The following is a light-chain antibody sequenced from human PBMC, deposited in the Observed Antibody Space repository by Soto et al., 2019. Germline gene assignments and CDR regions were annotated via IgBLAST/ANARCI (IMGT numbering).Light chain of an antibody. Sequence: QSVLTQPASVSGSPGQSITISCTGTSSDVGGYNYVSWYQHHPGKAPKLMIYEVTNRPSGVSSRFSGSKSGNTASLTIFGLQAEDDADYYCCSSAGGGTYVFGTGTKVTVL. J-gene: IGLJ1*01. V-gene: IGLV2-23*02. CDR1: SSDVGGYNY. CDR2: EVT. CDR3: CSSAGGGTYV.